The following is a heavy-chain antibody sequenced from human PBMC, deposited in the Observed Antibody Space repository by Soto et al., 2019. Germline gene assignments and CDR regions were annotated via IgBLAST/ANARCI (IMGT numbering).Heavy chain of an antibody. CDR3: AKSYGGNSYSDY. V-gene: IGHV4-34*01. J-gene: IGHJ4*02. Sequence: SETLSLTCAVYGGSFSGYYWSWIRQPPGKGLEWIGEINHSGSTNYNPSLKSRVTISVDTSKNQFSLKLSSVTAADTAVYYCAKSYGGNSYSDYWGQGTMVTVS. CDR1: GGSFSGYY. D-gene: IGHD4-17*01. CDR2: INHSGST.